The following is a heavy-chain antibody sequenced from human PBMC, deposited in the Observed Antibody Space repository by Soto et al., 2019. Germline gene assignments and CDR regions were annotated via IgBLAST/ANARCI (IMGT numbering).Heavy chain of an antibody. CDR1: GYTFTSYD. Sequence: ASVKVSCKSSGYTFTSYDMNWVRQATGQGLECMGWMNPNSGNTGYAQKFQGRVTMTRNTSISTAYMKLSSLRSEDTAVYYCARGGSLLGYSSSWYVGYYYYGMDVWGQGTTVTVSS. D-gene: IGHD6-13*01. J-gene: IGHJ6*02. CDR3: ARGGSLLGYSSSWYVGYYYYGMDV. CDR2: MNPNSGNT. V-gene: IGHV1-8*01.